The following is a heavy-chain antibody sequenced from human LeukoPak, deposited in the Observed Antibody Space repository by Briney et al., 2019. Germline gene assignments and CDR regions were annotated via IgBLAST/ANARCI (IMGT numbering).Heavy chain of an antibody. D-gene: IGHD6-13*01. J-gene: IGHJ4*02. CDR1: GGSFSGYY. V-gene: IGHV4-34*01. CDR2: INHSGST. Sequence: SETLSLTCAVYGGSFSGYYWSWIRQPPGKGLEWIGEINHSGSTNYNPSLKSRVTISVDTSKNQFSLKLSSVTAADTAVYYCANSYSSSWYGNFDYWGQGTLVTVSS. CDR3: ANSYSSSWYGNFDY.